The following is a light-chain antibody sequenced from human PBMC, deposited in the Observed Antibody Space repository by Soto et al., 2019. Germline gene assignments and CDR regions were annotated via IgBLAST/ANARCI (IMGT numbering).Light chain of an antibody. V-gene: IGLV2-8*01. Sequence: QSALTQPPSASGSPGQSVTISCTGTSSDIGTYNYVSWYQQHPGKAPKLIIYEVTKRPSGVPDRFSGSKSGNTASLTVSGLRAEDEADYYCSSYAGSNNVVFGGGTKVTVL. CDR3: SSYAGSNNVV. J-gene: IGLJ2*01. CDR1: SSDIGTYNY. CDR2: EVT.